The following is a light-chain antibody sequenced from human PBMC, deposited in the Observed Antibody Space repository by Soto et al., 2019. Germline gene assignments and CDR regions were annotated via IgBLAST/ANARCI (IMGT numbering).Light chain of an antibody. CDR3: QQSYSTLWT. J-gene: IGKJ1*01. CDR2: AAS. V-gene: IGKV1-39*01. CDR1: QSISSY. Sequence: QMTHSPSSLSASVGDRVTITCRASQSISSYLNWYQQKPGKAPKLLIYAASSLQSGVPSRFSGSGSGTDFTLTISSLQPEDFATYYCQQSYSTLWTFGQGTKV.